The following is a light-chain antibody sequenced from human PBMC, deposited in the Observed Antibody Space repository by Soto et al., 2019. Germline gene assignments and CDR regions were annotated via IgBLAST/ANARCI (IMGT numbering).Light chain of an antibody. CDR1: SSDVGDYNS. Sequence: QSALTQPRSVSGSPGQSVTVSCIGTSSDVGDYNSVSWYQQYPGKAPKLMIYDVSKRPSGVPDRFSGSKSGNTASLTISGLQAEDEADYYCCSYVGSYSYVFGIGTKLTVL. V-gene: IGLV2-11*01. J-gene: IGLJ1*01. CDR3: CSYVGSYSYV. CDR2: DVS.